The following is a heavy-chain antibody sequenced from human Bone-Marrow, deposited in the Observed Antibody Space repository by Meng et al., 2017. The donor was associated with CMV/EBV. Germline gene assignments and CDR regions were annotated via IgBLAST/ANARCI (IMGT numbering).Heavy chain of an antibody. V-gene: IGHV3-23*03. D-gene: IGHD3-16*01. CDR3: ARESPRWGYYYGMDV. J-gene: IGHJ6*02. Sequence: GGSLRLSCVASGFTFSTYAMSWVRQAPGMGLEWVSVIYSGGSSTYYADSVRGRFTISRDDSKNTLYLQMNSLRAEDTAVYYCARESPRWGYYYGMDVWGQGTTVTVSS. CDR2: IYSGGSST. CDR1: GFTFSTYA.